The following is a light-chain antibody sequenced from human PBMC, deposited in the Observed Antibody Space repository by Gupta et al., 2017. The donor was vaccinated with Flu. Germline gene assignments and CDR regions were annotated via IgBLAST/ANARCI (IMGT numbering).Light chain of an antibody. Sequence: DIKMTQSPSTLSASVGDRVTITCRASQSVGKWLAWYQQKPGKAPKVLIYKASSLESEVPSRFSGSGSETEFTLTISSLQPDDFATYYCQQYYSYSYTFGQGTKLEIK. J-gene: IGKJ2*01. V-gene: IGKV1-5*03. CDR1: QSVGKW. CDR2: KAS. CDR3: QQYYSYSYT.